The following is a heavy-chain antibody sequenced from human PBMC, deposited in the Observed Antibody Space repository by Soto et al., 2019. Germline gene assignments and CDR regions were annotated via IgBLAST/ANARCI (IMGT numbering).Heavy chain of an antibody. CDR2: IKSKTDGGTT. D-gene: IGHD3-16*01. CDR1: GFTFSNAW. V-gene: IGHV3-15*01. CDR3: TPYDYFWWTYCLDY. J-gene: IGHJ4*02. Sequence: EVQLVESGGGLVKPGGSLRLSCAASGFTFSNAWMSWVRQAPGKGLEWVGRIKSKTDGGTTDYAAPVKGRFTISRDDSKNTLYLQMNSLKTEYTAVYYCTPYDYFWWTYCLDYWGQGTLVTVSS.